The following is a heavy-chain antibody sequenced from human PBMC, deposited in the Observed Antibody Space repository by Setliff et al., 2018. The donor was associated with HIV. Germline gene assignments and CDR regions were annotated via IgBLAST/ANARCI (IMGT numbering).Heavy chain of an antibody. D-gene: IGHD2-2*01. CDR3: ARRHRIGSTNGLFDT. CDR1: GYTFTSYW. CDR2: IYPTDSHT. Sequence: PGESLKISCKGSGYTFTSYWIAWVRQTPEKGLEWVGVIYPTDSHTTYSPSFQGRVTISVQKSLNTAYLQWTVLKASDTAMYYCARRHRIGSTNGLFDTWGQGTLVTVSS. V-gene: IGHV5-51*01. J-gene: IGHJ5*02.